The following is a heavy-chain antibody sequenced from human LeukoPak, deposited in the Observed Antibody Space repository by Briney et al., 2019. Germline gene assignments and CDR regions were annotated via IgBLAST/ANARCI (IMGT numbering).Heavy chain of an antibody. CDR2: SRGSGGNT. J-gene: IGHJ6*02. CDR1: GFTLSSYA. V-gene: IGHV3-23*01. D-gene: IGHD6-13*01. CDR3: AKDHPAARPVYYYYGKDV. Sequence: GGSLRLSCAASGFTLSSYATSWVRQAPGKGLEWVSASRGSGGNTYYAASVEGPFTISRDNSKNTLYLQMNSLRAEDTAVYYCAKDHPAARPVYYYYGKDVWGQGTTVTVSS.